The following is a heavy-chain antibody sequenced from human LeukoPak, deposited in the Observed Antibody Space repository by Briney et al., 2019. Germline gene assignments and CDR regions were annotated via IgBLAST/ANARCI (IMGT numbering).Heavy chain of an antibody. Sequence: GASVKVSCKASGGTFSSYGISWVRQAPGQGLEWMGGIIPIFGTPNYAQKFQGRVTITTDESTSTAYMELSSLRSEDTAVYYCATRRYSGYDASPGYYMDVWGKGTTVTVSS. V-gene: IGHV1-69*05. CDR1: GGTFSSYG. CDR3: ATRRYSGYDASPGYYMDV. CDR2: IIPIFGTP. J-gene: IGHJ6*03. D-gene: IGHD5-12*01.